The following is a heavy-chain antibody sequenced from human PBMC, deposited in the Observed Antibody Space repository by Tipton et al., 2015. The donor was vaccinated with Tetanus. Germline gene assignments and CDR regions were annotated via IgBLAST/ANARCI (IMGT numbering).Heavy chain of an antibody. Sequence: TLSLTCAVSGASFSGSYWSWVRQSPGKGLEWVGYIYYSGSTYYNPSLKSRITMSVDTSKNQFSLKLSSVTAADTAVYYCARDQGGGRVVRLNWFDPWGQGTLVTVSS. CDR3: ARDQGGGRVVRLNWFDP. V-gene: IGHV4-34*09. CDR1: GASFSGSY. CDR2: IYYSGST. J-gene: IGHJ5*02. D-gene: IGHD6-6*01.